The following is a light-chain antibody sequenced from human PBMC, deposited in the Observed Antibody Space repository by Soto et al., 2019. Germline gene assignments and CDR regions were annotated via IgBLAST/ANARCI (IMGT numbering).Light chain of an antibody. J-gene: IGLJ2*01. CDR1: SGNIASNY. CDR2: EDN. CDR3: QSYDASNQV. V-gene: IGLV6-57*03. Sequence: NFMLTQPHSVSESPGKTVTISCTRSSGNIASNYVQWYQQRPGSAPTTVIYEDNQRPSGVPDRFSGSIDSSSNSAALTISGLRTEDEDDYYCQSYDASNQVFGGGTKVTVL.